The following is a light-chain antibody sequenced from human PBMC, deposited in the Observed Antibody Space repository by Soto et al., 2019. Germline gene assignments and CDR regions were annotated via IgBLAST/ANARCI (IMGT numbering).Light chain of an antibody. CDR3: QQAYITPYT. V-gene: IGKV1-39*01. CDR1: QGISTY. J-gene: IGKJ2*01. Sequence: DIQVTQSPVSLSASVGDRVTITCRTSQGISTYLTWYQQKAGDAPRLLISAASDLQKGVPSRFSGSGSGADFTLTISSLRPEDFATYYCQQAYITPYTFGQGAKLEI. CDR2: AAS.